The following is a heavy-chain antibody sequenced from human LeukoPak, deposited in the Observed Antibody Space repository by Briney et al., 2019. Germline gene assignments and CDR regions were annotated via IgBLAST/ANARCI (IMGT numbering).Heavy chain of an antibody. Sequence: SETLSLTCTVSGGSISSGGYYWSWIRQHPGKGLEWIGYIYYSGSTYYNPSLKSRVTISVDTSKNQFSLKLSSVTAADTAVCYCARDRKQLGFDPWGQGTLVTVSS. CDR2: IYYSGST. CDR3: ARDRKQLGFDP. D-gene: IGHD6-13*01. V-gene: IGHV4-31*03. J-gene: IGHJ5*02. CDR1: GGSISSGGYY.